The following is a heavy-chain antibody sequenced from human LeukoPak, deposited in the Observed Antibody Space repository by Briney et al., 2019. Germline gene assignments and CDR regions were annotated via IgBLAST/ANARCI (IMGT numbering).Heavy chain of an antibody. J-gene: IGHJ4*02. V-gene: IGHV1-18*01. D-gene: IGHD3-16*01. Sequence: ASVKVSCKASGGTFSSYALSWVRQAPGQGLEWMGWISAYNGNTNYAQKLQGRVTMTTDTSTSTAYMELRSLRSDDAAVYYCARALYDYWGQGTLVTVSS. CDR1: GGTFSSYA. CDR2: ISAYNGNT. CDR3: ARALYDY.